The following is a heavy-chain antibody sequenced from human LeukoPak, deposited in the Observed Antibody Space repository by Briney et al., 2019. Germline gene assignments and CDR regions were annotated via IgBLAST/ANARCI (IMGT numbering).Heavy chain of an antibody. CDR3: ARVNVVVPAAIDHFDY. J-gene: IGHJ4*02. V-gene: IGHV1-46*01. CDR2: INPSGGST. CDR1: GYTFTSYY. D-gene: IGHD2-2*01. Sequence: ASVEVSCKASGYTFTSYYMRWVRQAPGQGLEWMGIINPSGGSTSYAQKFQGRVTMTRDTSTSTVYMELSSLRSEDTAVYYCARVNVVVPAAIDHFDYWGQGTLVTVSS.